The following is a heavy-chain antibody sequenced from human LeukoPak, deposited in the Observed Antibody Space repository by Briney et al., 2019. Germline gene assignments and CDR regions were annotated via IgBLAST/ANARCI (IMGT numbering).Heavy chain of an antibody. Sequence: GGSLRLSCAASGFTFSSYAMSWVRQAPGKGLEWVSAISGSGGSTYYADSVKGRFTISRDNSKNTLYLQMNSLRAEDTAVYYCXXXXXXXTFYYYDSSGYFFWGQGTLVTVSS. V-gene: IGHV3-23*01. CDR3: XXXXXXXTFYYYDSSGYFF. CDR2: ISGSGGST. J-gene: IGHJ4*02. CDR1: GFTFSSYA. D-gene: IGHD3-22*01.